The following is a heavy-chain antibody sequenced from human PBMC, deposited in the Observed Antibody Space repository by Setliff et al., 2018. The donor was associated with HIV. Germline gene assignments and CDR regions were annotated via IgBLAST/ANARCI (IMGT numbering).Heavy chain of an antibody. J-gene: IGHJ4*02. Sequence: SETLSLTCTVSSGSISTYYWTWIRQPPGKGLEYIGYIYYTGSTDYNPSLNGRVTISIDMSKSQFSLRLSSVTAADTAMYYCVRDDYGYNGKGFDYWGPGTLVTVSS. CDR2: IYYTGST. V-gene: IGHV4-59*12. D-gene: IGHD4-17*01. CDR1: SGSISTYY. CDR3: VRDDYGYNGKGFDY.